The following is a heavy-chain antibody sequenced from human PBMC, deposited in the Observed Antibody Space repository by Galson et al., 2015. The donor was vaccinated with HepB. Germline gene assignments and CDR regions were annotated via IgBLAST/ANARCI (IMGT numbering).Heavy chain of an antibody. Sequence: SCKASGYTFTSYDINWVRQATGQGLEWMGWMNPNSGNTGYAQKFQGRVAMTRNTSISTAYMELSSLRSEDTAVYYCARYSYCSSTGCYTSETHYYYYGMDVWGQGTTVTVSS. CDR2: MNPNSGNT. CDR1: GYTFTSYD. J-gene: IGHJ6*02. CDR3: ARYSYCSSTGCYTSETHYYYYGMDV. V-gene: IGHV1-8*01. D-gene: IGHD2-2*02.